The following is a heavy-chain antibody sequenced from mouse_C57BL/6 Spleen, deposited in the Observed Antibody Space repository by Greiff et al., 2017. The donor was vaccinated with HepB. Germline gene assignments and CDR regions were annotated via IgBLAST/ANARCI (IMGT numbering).Heavy chain of an antibody. CDR3: ARRSNYVLYYFDY. CDR2: IYPGSGST. D-gene: IGHD2-5*01. V-gene: IGHV1-55*01. J-gene: IGHJ2*01. Sequence: VQLQQPGAELVKPGASVKMSCKASGYTFTSYWITWVKQRPGQGLEWIGDIYPGSGSTNYNEKFKSKATLTVDTSSSTAYMQLSSLTSEDSAVYYCARRSNYVLYYFDYWGQGTTLTVSS. CDR1: GYTFTSYW.